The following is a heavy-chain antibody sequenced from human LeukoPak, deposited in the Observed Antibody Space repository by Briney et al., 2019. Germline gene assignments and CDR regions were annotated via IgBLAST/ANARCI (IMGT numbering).Heavy chain of an antibody. Sequence: SETLSLTCTVSGGSIISHYWNWIRQPAGKGLEWIGRVYASGSTTYNPSLKNRVTMSVDTSKNQFSLRLTSVTAAATAVYYCAKDTSSWYSPPGAFDLWGQGTMVTVSS. CDR3: AKDTSSWYSPPGAFDL. CDR2: VYASGST. V-gene: IGHV4-4*07. J-gene: IGHJ3*01. CDR1: GGSIISHY. D-gene: IGHD6-13*01.